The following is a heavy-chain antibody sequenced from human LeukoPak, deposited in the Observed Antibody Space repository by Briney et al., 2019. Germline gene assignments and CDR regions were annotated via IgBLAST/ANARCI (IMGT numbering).Heavy chain of an antibody. CDR1: GFTFSSYE. CDR3: ARGRVRGVIEDAFDI. J-gene: IGHJ3*02. Sequence: GGSLRLSCAASGFTFSSYEMNWVRQAPGKGLQWVSYISSSGSTIYYADSVKGRFTISRDNAKNSLYLQMNSLRAEDTAVYYCARGRVRGVIEDAFDIWGQGTLVTVSS. D-gene: IGHD3-10*01. V-gene: IGHV3-48*03. CDR2: ISSSGSTI.